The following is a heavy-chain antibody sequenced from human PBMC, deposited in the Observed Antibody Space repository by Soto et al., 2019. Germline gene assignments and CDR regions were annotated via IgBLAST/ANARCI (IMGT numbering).Heavy chain of an antibody. J-gene: IGHJ4*02. CDR2: INAGNGNT. Sequence: GAPVKVSCKACGYTFTGYAMHWLRQAPGQRLEWMGWINAGNGNTKYSQKFQGRVTITRDTSASTAYMELSSLRAEDTAVYYCARAVAVAADFDYWGQGTLVTVSS. CDR3: ARAVAVAADFDY. V-gene: IGHV1-3*01. CDR1: GYTFTGYA. D-gene: IGHD6-19*01.